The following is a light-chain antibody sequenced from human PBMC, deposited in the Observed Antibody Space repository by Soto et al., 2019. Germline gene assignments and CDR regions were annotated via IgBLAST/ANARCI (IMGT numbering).Light chain of an antibody. Sequence: EIVLTQSPATLSLSPVERATLSCRASQSVSSYLAWYQQKPGQAPRLLIYDASNRATGIPARFSGSGSGTDFTLNISSLEPEDFAVYYCQQRSNWPPTFGGGTKVEIK. V-gene: IGKV3-11*01. CDR2: DAS. J-gene: IGKJ4*01. CDR1: QSVSSY. CDR3: QQRSNWPPT.